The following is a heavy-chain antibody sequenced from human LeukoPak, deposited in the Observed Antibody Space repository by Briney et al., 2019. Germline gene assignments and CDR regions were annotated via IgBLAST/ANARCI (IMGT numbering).Heavy chain of an antibody. CDR1: GYTFTSYD. D-gene: IGHD6-19*01. J-gene: IGHJ6*02. CDR2: MNPNSGNT. Sequence: ASVKVSCKASGYTFTSYDINWVRQATGQGLEWMGWMNPNSGNTGYAQKFQGRVTMTRNTSISTAYMELSSLRSGDAAVYYCARGARQQWLVSYYYYYGMDVWGQGTTVTVSS. CDR3: ARGARQQWLVSYYYYYGMDV. V-gene: IGHV1-8*01.